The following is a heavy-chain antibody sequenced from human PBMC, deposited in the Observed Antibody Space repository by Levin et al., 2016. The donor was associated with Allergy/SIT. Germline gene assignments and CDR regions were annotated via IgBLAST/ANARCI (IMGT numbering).Heavy chain of an antibody. CDR3: ARVGGVGLTYYYDY. Sequence: GGSLRLSCAASGFTFSDYYMSWIRQAPGRGLEWVSTINPSGSAAYYVESVKGRFTISRDNAKNSLYLQLNSLRAEDTAVYYCARVGGVGLTYYYDYWGQGTLVSVSS. J-gene: IGHJ4*02. CDR2: INPSGSAA. CDR1: GFTFSDYY. V-gene: IGHV3-11*01. D-gene: IGHD1-26*01.